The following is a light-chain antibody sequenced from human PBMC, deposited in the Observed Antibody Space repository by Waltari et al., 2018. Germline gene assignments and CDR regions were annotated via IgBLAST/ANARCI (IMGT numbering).Light chain of an antibody. CDR2: DVS. Sequence: QSALTQPRSVSGSPGQSVTISCTGTSSDVGGYNYFSWYQHHPGKAPKLIIYDVSKRPSGVPDRFSGSKSGNTASLTISGLQAEDEADYYCCSYAGSYTFVVFGGGTKVTVL. CDR3: CSYAGSYTFVV. J-gene: IGLJ2*01. V-gene: IGLV2-11*01. CDR1: SSDVGGYNY.